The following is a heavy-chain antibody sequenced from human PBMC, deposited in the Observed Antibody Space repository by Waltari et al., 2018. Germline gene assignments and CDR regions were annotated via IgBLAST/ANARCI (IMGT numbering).Heavy chain of an antibody. D-gene: IGHD2-2*01. CDR3: AKDKAAIVYWFDP. CDR1: GFTFSGYA. J-gene: IGHJ5*02. Sequence: EVQLLESGGGLVQPGGSLRLSGAAAGFTFSGYAMGWVRQAPGKGLEWVSAISGSGDATYYADSVKGRFTMSRDNSNNRLYLQMNSLRAEDTAIYYCAKDKAAIVYWFDPWGQGTLVTVSS. V-gene: IGHV3-23*01. CDR2: ISGSGDAT.